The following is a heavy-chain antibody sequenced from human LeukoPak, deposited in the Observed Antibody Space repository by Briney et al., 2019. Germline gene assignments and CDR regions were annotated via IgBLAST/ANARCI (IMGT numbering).Heavy chain of an antibody. CDR2: ISSSSSSI. V-gene: IGHV3-21*01. CDR1: GVTFSSYS. D-gene: IGHD5-18*01. Sequence: GGALRLSCAASGVTFSSYSMNWVGQGQGKGLEGVSCISSSSSSIYYADSVKGRFTISRDNAKNSLYLQMNSLRAEDTAVYYCARASGDIVETATMGSYWGQGTLVTVSS. CDR3: ARASGDIVETATMGSY. J-gene: IGHJ4*02.